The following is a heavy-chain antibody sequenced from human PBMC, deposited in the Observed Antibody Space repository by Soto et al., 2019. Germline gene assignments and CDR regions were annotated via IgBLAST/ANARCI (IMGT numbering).Heavy chain of an antibody. CDR3: ARESGAGSSTVTLNWFDP. Sequence: EVQLVESGGGLVQPGGSLRLSCAASGFTFSSYSMNWVRQAPGKGLEWVSYISSSSSTIYYADSVKGRFTISRDNAKNSLYLQMNGLRAEDTAVYYCARESGAGSSTVTLNWFDPWGQGTLVTVSS. CDR1: GFTFSSYS. D-gene: IGHD4-17*01. V-gene: IGHV3-48*01. CDR2: ISSSSSTI. J-gene: IGHJ5*02.